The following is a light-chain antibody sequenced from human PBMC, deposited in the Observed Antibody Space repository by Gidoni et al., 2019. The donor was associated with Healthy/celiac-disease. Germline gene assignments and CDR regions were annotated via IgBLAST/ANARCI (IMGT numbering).Light chain of an antibody. CDR1: QGISSY. CDR2: AAS. V-gene: IGKV1-9*01. J-gene: IGKJ3*01. CDR3: QQLNSYLFT. Sequence: DIHLTQSPSFLSASVGDRVTITCRASQGISSYLAWYQQKPGKAPKLLIYAASTLQSGVPSRFSGSGSGTEFTLTISSLQPEDFATYYCQQLNSYLFTFGHGTKVDIK.